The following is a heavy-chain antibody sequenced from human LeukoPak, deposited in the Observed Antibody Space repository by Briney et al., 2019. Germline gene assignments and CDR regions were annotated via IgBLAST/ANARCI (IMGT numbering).Heavy chain of an antibody. CDR3: ARVETMVGATNQNMDV. V-gene: IGHV4-34*01. D-gene: IGHD1-26*01. CDR1: GGSFSGYY. J-gene: IGHJ6*03. Sequence: SETLSLTCAVYGGSFSGYYWSWIRQPPGKGLEWIGEINHSGSTNYNPSLKSRVTISVDTSKNQFSLKLSSVTAADTAVYYCARVETMVGATNQNMDVWGKGTTVTVSS. CDR2: INHSGST.